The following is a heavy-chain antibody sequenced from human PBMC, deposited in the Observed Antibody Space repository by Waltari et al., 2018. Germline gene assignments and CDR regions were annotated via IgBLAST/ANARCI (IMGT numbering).Heavy chain of an antibody. CDR1: GRSISSYY. V-gene: IGHV4-59*01. D-gene: IGHD2-2*03. J-gene: IGHJ5*02. CDR3: ARWMGNWFDP. CDR2: IYYSGST. Sequence: QVQLQESGPGLVKPSETLSLTCTVSGRSISSYYWRWIRQPPGKGLEWIGYIYYSGSTNYNPSLKSRVTISVDTSKNQFSLKLSSVTAADTAVYYCARWMGNWFDPWGQGTLVTVSS.